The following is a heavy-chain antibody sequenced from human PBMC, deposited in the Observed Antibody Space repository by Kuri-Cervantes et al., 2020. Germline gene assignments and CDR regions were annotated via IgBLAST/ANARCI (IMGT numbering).Heavy chain of an antibody. D-gene: IGHD4-17*01. V-gene: IGHV3-9*01. CDR3: AKDSVPLGDYVGNIDY. CDR2: ISWNSGSI. CDR1: GFTFDDYA. Sequence: GGSLRLSCAASGFTFDDYAMHWVRQAPGKGLEWVSGISWNSGSIGYADSVKGRFTISRDNAKNSLYLQMNSLRAEDTALYYCAKDSVPLGDYVGNIDYWGQGTPVTVSS. J-gene: IGHJ4*02.